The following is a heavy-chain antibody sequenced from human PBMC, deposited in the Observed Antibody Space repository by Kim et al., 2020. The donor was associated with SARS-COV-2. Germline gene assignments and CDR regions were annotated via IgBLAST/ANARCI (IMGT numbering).Heavy chain of an antibody. J-gene: IGHJ6*02. Sequence: SETLSLTCTVSGGSISSYYWSWIRQPPGKGLEWIGYIYYSGSTNYNPSLKSRVTISVDTSKNQFSLKLSSVTAADTAVYYCASSHCGGDCTNYYYYYGMDVWGQGTTVTVSS. CDR2: IYYSGST. CDR1: GGSISSYY. CDR3: ASSHCGGDCTNYYYYYGMDV. D-gene: IGHD2-21*02. V-gene: IGHV4-59*08.